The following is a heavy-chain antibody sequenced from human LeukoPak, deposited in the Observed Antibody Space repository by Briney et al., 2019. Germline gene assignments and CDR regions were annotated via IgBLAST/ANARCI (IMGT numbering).Heavy chain of an antibody. Sequence: GGSLRLSCAASEFTFSSYAMHWVRQAPGKGLEYVSAISSNGGSTYYANSVKGRFTISRDNSKNTLYLQMGSLRAEDMAVYYCARDASGEASDYWGQGTLVTVSS. V-gene: IGHV3-64*01. CDR1: EFTFSSYA. J-gene: IGHJ4*02. CDR2: ISSNGGST. D-gene: IGHD2-15*01. CDR3: ARDASGEASDY.